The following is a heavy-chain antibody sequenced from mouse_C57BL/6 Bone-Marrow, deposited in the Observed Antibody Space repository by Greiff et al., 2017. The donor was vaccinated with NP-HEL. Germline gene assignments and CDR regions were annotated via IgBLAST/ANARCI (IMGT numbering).Heavy chain of an antibody. CDR1: GYTFTDYE. V-gene: IGHV1-15*01. Sequence: VKLQQSGAELVRPGASVTLSCKASGYTFTDYEMHWVKQTPVHGLEWIGAIDPETGGTAYNQKFKGKAILTADKSSSTAYMELRSLTSEDSAVYYCTRGGLRYFDYWGQGTTLTVSS. CDR2: IDPETGGT. CDR3: TRGGLRYFDY. J-gene: IGHJ2*01. D-gene: IGHD3-1*01.